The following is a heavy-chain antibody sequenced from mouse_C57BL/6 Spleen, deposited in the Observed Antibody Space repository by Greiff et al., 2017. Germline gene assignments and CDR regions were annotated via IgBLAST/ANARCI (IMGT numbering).Heavy chain of an antibody. V-gene: IGHV3-6*01. CDR3: ASRQLRLPLYYAMDY. CDR1: GYSITSGYY. Sequence: EVKLMESGPGLVKPSQSLSLTCSVTGYSITSGYYWNWIRQFPGNKLEWMGYISYDGSNNYNPSLKNRISITRDTSKNQFFLKLNSVTTEDTATYYCASRQLRLPLYYAMDYWGQGTSVTVSS. CDR2: ISYDGSN. J-gene: IGHJ4*01. D-gene: IGHD3-2*02.